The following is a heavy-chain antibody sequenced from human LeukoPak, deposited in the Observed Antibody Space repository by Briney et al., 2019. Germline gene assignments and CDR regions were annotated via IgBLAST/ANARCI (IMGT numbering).Heavy chain of an antibody. CDR2: IFHSGDV. D-gene: IGHD2-15*01. CDR3: ARVVASTSIDS. CDR1: GGSFSGFN. V-gene: IGHV4-34*12. J-gene: IGHJ4*02. Sequence: SETLSLTCAVYGGSFSGFNWTWVRQPPGKGPEWIGSIFHSGDVYYNPSLKSRVTLSVDPSKNRFSLKLTSVTAADTAIYYCARVVASTSIDSWGQGTLVTVSS.